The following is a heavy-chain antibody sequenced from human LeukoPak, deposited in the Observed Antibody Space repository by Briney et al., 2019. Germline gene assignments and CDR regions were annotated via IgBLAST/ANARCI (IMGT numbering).Heavy chain of an antibody. CDR3: ARGVYMVRGVIVDAFAI. CDR1: GGSLSDHY. J-gene: IGHJ3*02. CDR2: INPRGST. Sequence: KPSETLSLTCAVYGGSLSDHYWSWFRQPPGKGLEWIGEINPRGSTIYNPSLKSRVTISVDTSKNQFSLNLSSVTAADTAVYYCARGVYMVRGVIVDAFAIWGQGTMVTVSS. D-gene: IGHD3-10*01. V-gene: IGHV4-34*01.